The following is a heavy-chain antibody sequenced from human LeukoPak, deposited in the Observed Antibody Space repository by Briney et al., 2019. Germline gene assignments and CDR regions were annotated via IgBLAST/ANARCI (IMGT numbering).Heavy chain of an antibody. V-gene: IGHV5-51*01. J-gene: IGHJ4*02. CDR1: GYSFTSYW. CDR3: ASLARRAYVEYYFDY. CDR2: IYPGDSDT. Sequence: PGESLKISCKGSGYSFTSYWIGWVRQMPGKGLEWMGIIYPGDSDTRYSPSFQGQVTMSADKSITTAYLQWSSLKASDTAMYYCASLARRAYVEYYFDYWGQGTLVTVSS. D-gene: IGHD2-8*01.